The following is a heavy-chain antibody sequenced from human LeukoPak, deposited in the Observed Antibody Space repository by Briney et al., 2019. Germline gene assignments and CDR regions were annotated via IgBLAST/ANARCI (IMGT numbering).Heavy chain of an antibody. V-gene: IGHV3-23*01. D-gene: IGHD3-22*01. CDR2: VSGSGHST. J-gene: IGHJ4*02. Sequence: GGSLRLSCAASGFTFSIYAMSWVRQAPGKGLEWVSTVSGSGHSTFYADSVKGRFTISRDNSKNTLYLQLNSLRAEDTAVYYCAREGFDSTGYYLTFDYWGQGTLVTVSS. CDR3: AREGFDSTGYYLTFDY. CDR1: GFTFSIYA.